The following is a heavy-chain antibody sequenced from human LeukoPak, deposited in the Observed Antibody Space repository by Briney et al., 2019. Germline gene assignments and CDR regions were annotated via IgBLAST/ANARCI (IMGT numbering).Heavy chain of an antibody. Sequence: ASVKVSCKGSGVTFCSYAISWVGPAPGQGLEWMGGIIPIFSTANYALKFQGRVTITTDESTSTAYMELSSLRSEDTAVYYCARAGIAARGDNYYMDVWRKGTTVTVSS. V-gene: IGHV1-69*05. CDR3: ARAGIAARGDNYYMDV. J-gene: IGHJ6*03. CDR2: IIPIFSTA. CDR1: GVTFCSYA. D-gene: IGHD6-13*01.